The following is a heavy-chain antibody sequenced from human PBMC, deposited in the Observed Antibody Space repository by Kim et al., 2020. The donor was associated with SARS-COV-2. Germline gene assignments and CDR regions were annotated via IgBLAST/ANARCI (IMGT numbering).Heavy chain of an antibody. CDR3: ARDLPFLPHYYDSSGPGGY. D-gene: IGHD3-22*01. CDR2: IIPIFGTA. J-gene: IGHJ4*02. CDR1: GGTFSSYA. Sequence: SVKVSCKASGGTFSSYAISWVRQAPGQGLEWMGGIIPIFGTANYAQKFQGRVTITADKSTSTAYMELSSLRSEDTAVYYCARDLPFLPHYYDSSGPGGYWGQGTLVTVSS. V-gene: IGHV1-69*06.